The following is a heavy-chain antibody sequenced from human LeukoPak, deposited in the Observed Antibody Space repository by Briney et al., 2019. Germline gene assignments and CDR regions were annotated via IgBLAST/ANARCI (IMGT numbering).Heavy chain of an antibody. CDR2: NIPILGIA. V-gene: IGHV1-69*04. D-gene: IGHD2-15*01. CDR1: GGTFSSYA. J-gene: IGHJ6*02. Sequence: GASVKVSCKASGGTFSSYAISWVRQAPGQGLEWMGRNIPILGIANYAQKFQGRVTITADKSTSTAYMELSSLRSEDTAVYYCARVRCSGGSCYSGSYYYGMDVWGQGTTVTVSS. CDR3: ARVRCSGGSCYSGSYYYGMDV.